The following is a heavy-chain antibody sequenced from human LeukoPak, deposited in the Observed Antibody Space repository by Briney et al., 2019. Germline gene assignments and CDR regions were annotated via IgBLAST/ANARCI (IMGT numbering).Heavy chain of an antibody. CDR1: GFTFSIFE. CDR3: ARVLLRYFDWPRKDYYYYGMDV. CDR2: ISSSSSYI. D-gene: IGHD3-9*01. J-gene: IGHJ6*02. Sequence: PGGSLRLSCAASGFTFSIFEMNWVRQAPGKGLEWVSSISSSSSYIYYADSVKGRFTISRDNAKNSLYLQMNSLRAEDTAVYYCARVLLRYFDWPRKDYYYYGMDVWGQGTTVTVSS. V-gene: IGHV3-21*01.